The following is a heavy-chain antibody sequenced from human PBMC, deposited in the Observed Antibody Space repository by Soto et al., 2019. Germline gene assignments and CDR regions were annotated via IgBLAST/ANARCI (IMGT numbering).Heavy chain of an antibody. CDR3: TTNRYN. CDR1: GFTFNNAW. J-gene: IGHJ4*02. Sequence: EVRLVESGGDLVEPGGSLRLSCAASGFTFNNAWMSWVRQAPGKGLEWVGRIKSRTDGGTADYAAPVKGRFTISRDDSKNTLFLQMNSLITEDPAMYYCTTNRYNWGQGTLVTVSS. V-gene: IGHV3-15*01. D-gene: IGHD1-1*01. CDR2: IKSRTDGGTA.